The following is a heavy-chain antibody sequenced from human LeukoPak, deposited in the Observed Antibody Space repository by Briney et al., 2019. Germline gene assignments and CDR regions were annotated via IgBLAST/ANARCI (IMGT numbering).Heavy chain of an antibody. CDR2: ISGSGGST. Sequence: GGSLRLSCAASGFTFSSYAMSWVRQAPGKGLEWVSAISGSGGSTYYADSVKGRFTITRDNSKNTLYLQMNSLRAEDTAVYYCAKDHSSSWYYFDYWGQGTLVTVSS. CDR3: AKDHSSSWYYFDY. J-gene: IGHJ4*02. V-gene: IGHV3-23*01. CDR1: GFTFSSYA. D-gene: IGHD6-13*01.